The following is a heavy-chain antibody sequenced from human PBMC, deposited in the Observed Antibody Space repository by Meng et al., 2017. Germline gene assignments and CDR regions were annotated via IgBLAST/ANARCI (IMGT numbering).Heavy chain of an antibody. CDR1: GFTFDDYA. CDR3: AKDRSYASNDAFDI. Sequence: GGSLRLSCAASGFTFDDYAMHWVRQAPGKGLEWVSGISWNSGSIGYADSVKGRFTISRDNAKNSLYLQMNSLRAEDTAVYYCAKDRSYASNDAFDIWGQGTMVTVSS. D-gene: IGHD2-2*01. V-gene: IGHV3-9*01. J-gene: IGHJ3*02. CDR2: ISWNSGSI.